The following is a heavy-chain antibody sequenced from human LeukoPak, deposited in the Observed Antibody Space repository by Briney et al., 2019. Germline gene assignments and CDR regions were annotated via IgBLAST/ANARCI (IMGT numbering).Heavy chain of an antibody. V-gene: IGHV1-46*01. CDR3: AREMPRTYYFDY. Sequence: ASVKVSCKASGYTFTNYYIHWVRQAPGQGLEGMGNINPSGGSTTYAQRFQDRGLMTGDTSTSSVYMELSSLRSEDTAIYYCAREMPRTYYFDYWGQGTLVTAPS. D-gene: IGHD1-14*01. CDR2: INPSGGST. CDR1: GYTFTNYY. J-gene: IGHJ4*02.